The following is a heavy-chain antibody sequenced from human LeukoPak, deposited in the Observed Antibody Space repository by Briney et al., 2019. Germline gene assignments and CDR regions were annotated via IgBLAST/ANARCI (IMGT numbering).Heavy chain of an antibody. D-gene: IGHD6-19*01. CDR2: ISGSGSTI. CDR3: ARETYSSGGYVDY. J-gene: IGHJ4*02. Sequence: PGGSLRLSCAASRFTFSDYYMSWIRQAPGKGLEWVSYISGSGSTIYYADSVKGRFTISRDNAKNSVYLQMNSLRVEDTAVYYCARETYSSGGYVDYWGQGTLVTVSS. V-gene: IGHV3-11*04. CDR1: RFTFSDYY.